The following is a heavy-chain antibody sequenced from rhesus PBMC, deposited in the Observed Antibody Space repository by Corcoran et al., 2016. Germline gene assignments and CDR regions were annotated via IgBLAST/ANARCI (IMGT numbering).Heavy chain of an antibody. CDR2: IYVGSGST. Sequence: QVQLQESGPGVVKPSETLSLTCAVSGGSISGYYLWSWIRQPPGKGLEWIGYIYVGSGSTSYNPSRKIRVIISIDTAKNQFSLKLSSVTAADTAVYYCAREIAAAGTGYWGQGVLVTVSS. CDR3: AREIAAAGTGY. CDR1: GGSISGYYL. V-gene: IGHV4-106*01. D-gene: IGHD6-31*01. J-gene: IGHJ4*01.